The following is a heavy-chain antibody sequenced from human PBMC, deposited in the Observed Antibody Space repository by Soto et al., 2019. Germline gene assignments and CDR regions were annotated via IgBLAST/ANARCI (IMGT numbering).Heavy chain of an antibody. D-gene: IGHD2-2*01. Sequence: QVQLVQSGAEVKKPGASVKVSCKTSGYTFTTYSITWVRQAPGQGLEWVGWINTYTGQTHYAQKFQDRLTVTTDTSSGTVYMELMSLASDDTAVYYCARGPQTSDFWGQGTLVTVSS. J-gene: IGHJ4*02. CDR2: INTYTGQT. CDR3: ARGPQTSDF. CDR1: GYTFTTYS. V-gene: IGHV1-18*04.